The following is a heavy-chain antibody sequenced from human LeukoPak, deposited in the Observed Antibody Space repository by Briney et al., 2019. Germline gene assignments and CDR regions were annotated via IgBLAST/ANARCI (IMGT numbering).Heavy chain of an antibody. CDR1: GFTFSDYA. J-gene: IGHJ4*02. CDR2: ITASGTAM. Sequence: GGSLRLSCVVSGFTFSDYAMNWVRQAPGKGLEWVSHITASGTAMFYADSVKGRFTISRDNAKNSLYLQMNSLRDEDTAVYYCASSGSYRFDYWGQGTLVTVSS. V-gene: IGHV3-48*02. D-gene: IGHD1-26*01. CDR3: ASSGSYRFDY.